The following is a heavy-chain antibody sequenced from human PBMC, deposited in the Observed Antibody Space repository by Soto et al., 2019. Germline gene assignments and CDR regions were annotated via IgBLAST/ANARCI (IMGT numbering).Heavy chain of an antibody. V-gene: IGHV4-31*03. CDR3: ARLDLRPNWFDP. CDR2: IYFSGST. J-gene: IGHJ5*02. Sequence: SSETLSLTCTVSGGSISSGGYYWSWIRQHPGKGLEWIGYIYFSGSTYYNPSLKSRVTISVDTSKNQFSLNLSSVTAADTAVYYCARLDLRPNWFDPLGQGTQVTVSS. D-gene: IGHD2-2*03. CDR1: GGSISSGGYY.